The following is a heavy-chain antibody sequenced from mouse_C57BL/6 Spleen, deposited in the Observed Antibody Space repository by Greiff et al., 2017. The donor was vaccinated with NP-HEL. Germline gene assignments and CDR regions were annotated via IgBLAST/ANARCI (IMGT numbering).Heavy chain of an antibody. CDR3: TDSLGLRRAWFAY. J-gene: IGHJ3*01. D-gene: IGHD2-2*01. CDR1: GFTFSNYW. Sequence: EVKLVESGGGLVQPGGSMKLSCVASGFTFSNYWMNWVRQSPETGLEWVAQIRLKSDNYATYYAESVKGRFTISRDDSKSSVYLQMNNLRAEDTGIYYCTDSLGLRRAWFAYWGQGTLVTVSA. V-gene: IGHV6-3*01. CDR2: IRLKSDNYAT.